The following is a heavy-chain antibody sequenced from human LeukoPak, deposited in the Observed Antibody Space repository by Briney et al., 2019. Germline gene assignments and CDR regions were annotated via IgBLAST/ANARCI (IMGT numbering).Heavy chain of an antibody. V-gene: IGHV4-34*01. Sequence: PSETLSLTCAVYGGSSSGYYWSWIRQPPGKGLEWIGEINHSGSTNYNPSLKSRVTISVDTSKNQFSLKLSSVTAADTAVYYCARYLDYGDLYYFDYWGQGTLVTVSS. CDR3: ARYLDYGDLYYFDY. CDR2: INHSGST. J-gene: IGHJ4*02. CDR1: GGSSSGYY. D-gene: IGHD4-17*01.